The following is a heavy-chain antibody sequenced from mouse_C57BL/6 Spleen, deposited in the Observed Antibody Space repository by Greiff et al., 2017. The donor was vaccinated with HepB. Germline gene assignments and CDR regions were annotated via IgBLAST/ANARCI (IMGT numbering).Heavy chain of an antibody. V-gene: IGHV1-80*01. CDR1: GYAFSSYW. CDR3: ARGGIYYGSSYFAY. Sequence: QVQLKQSGAELVKPGASVKISCKASGYAFSSYWMNWVKQRPGKGLEWIGQIYPGDGDTNYNGKFKGKATLTADKSSSTAYMQLSSLTSEDSAVYFCARGGIYYGSSYFAYWGQGTLVTVSA. J-gene: IGHJ3*01. CDR2: IYPGDGDT. D-gene: IGHD1-1*01.